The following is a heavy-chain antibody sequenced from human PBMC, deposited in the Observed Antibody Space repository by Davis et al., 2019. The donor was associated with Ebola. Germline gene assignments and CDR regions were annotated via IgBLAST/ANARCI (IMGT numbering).Heavy chain of an antibody. Sequence: GESLKISCAASGFTFSGSAMHWVRQASGKGLEWVVRIRSKANSYATAYAASVKGRFTISRDDSKNTAYLQMNSLKTEDTAVYYCTTTTDAFDIWGQGTMVTVSS. V-gene: IGHV3-73*01. CDR3: TTTTDAFDI. J-gene: IGHJ3*02. CDR1: GFTFSGSA. CDR2: IRSKANSYAT. D-gene: IGHD1-7*01.